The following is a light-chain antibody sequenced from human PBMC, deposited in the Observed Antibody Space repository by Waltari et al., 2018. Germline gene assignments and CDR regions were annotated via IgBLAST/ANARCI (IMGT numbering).Light chain of an antibody. Sequence: SYELTQPPSVSVSPGQTASITCSGDKLGNRFASWFQQKAGQSPVLVIYQDSSRPSGIPERFSGSNSGNTATLTISGPQPMDEADYYCQAWDSNTEVFGGGTKLTVL. V-gene: IGLV3-1*01. CDR1: KLGNRF. J-gene: IGLJ2*01. CDR3: QAWDSNTEV. CDR2: QDS.